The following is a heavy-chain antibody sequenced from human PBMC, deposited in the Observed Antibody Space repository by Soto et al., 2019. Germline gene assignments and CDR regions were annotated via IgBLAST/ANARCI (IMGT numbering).Heavy chain of an antibody. J-gene: IGHJ4*02. Sequence: SVKVSCKASGYTFTGYYMHWVRQAPGQGLEWMGGINPNSGTTNYAQKFQGRVTITADESTSTAYMELSSLRSEDTALYYCAAGESNYDSSGYYSEWGQGTLVTVSS. CDR3: AAGESNYDSSGYYSE. CDR1: GYTFTGYY. D-gene: IGHD3-22*01. V-gene: IGHV1-69*13. CDR2: INPNSGTT.